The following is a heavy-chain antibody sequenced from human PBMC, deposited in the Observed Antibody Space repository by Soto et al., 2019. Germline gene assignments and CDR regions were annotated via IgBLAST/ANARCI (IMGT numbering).Heavy chain of an antibody. D-gene: IGHD1-26*01. CDR1: GYSFTNYW. V-gene: IGHV5-51*01. CDR2: IYPDDSDI. Sequence: GESLKISCQASGYSFTNYWIAWVRQVPWKGLEWMGIIYPDDSDIRYNPTFEGHVTISADKSISTAYLQWSSLKASDTAMYYCARSSGGNFGIIIEGTNWFAPWGQGTLVTVSS. CDR3: ARSSGGNFGIIIEGTNWFAP. J-gene: IGHJ5*02.